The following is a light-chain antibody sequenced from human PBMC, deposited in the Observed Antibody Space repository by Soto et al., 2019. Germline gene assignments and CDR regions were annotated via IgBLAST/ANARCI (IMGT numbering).Light chain of an antibody. CDR2: DAS. Sequence: PSTLSASVEERVTITCRASQSISSWLAWYQQKPGKAPKLLIYDASSMASGVPSRFSGSGSGTEFTRTISSLQPDDVATDYCQHYNSYSQAFGQGTKVDI. V-gene: IGKV1-5*01. J-gene: IGKJ1*01. CDR1: QSISSW. CDR3: QHYNSYSQA.